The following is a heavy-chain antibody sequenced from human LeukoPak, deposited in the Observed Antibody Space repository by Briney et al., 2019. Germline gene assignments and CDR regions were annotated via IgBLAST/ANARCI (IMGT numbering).Heavy chain of an antibody. CDR1: GFTVSSYA. CDR2: ISYDGSNK. V-gene: IGHV3-30-3*01. J-gene: IGHJ4*02. D-gene: IGHD3-22*01. CDR3: ARDYYDSSGYYLGY. Sequence: GGSLRLSCAASGFTVSSYAMHWVRQAPGKGLEWVAVISYDGSNKYYADSVKGRFTISRDNSKNTLYLHMNSLRAEDTAVYYCARDYYDSSGYYLGYWGQGTLVTVSS.